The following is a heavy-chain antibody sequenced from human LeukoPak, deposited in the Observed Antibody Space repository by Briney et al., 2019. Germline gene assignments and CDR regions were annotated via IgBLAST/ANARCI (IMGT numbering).Heavy chain of an antibody. CDR1: GGSISTYY. J-gene: IGHJ3*02. D-gene: IGHD2-2*01. CDR3: AREDAQEGTNAFDI. V-gene: IGHV4-59*01. Sequence: PSETLSLTCTVSGGSISTYYWSCIRQPPGKGLEWVGYIYYSGSTYYNPSLKSRATISVDTSKNQFSLKLSSVTAADTAVYYCAREDAQEGTNAFDIWGQGTMVTVSS. CDR2: IYYSGST.